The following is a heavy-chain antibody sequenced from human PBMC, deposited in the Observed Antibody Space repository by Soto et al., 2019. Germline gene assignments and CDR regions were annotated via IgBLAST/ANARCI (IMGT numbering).Heavy chain of an antibody. D-gene: IGHD2-2*01. CDR1: GFRLRDYW. CDR3: TRETSVDAD. V-gene: IGHV3-7*05. CDR2: IKQDGSEK. Sequence: EVQLVESGGGLVQPGGSLRLSCAASGFRLRDYWMTWVRQAPGKGLEWVANIKQDGSEKYYVDSVKGRCTISRDDAKNSLYLQVNSLTTEDTAVYYCTRETSVDADWGQGTLVTVSS. J-gene: IGHJ4*02.